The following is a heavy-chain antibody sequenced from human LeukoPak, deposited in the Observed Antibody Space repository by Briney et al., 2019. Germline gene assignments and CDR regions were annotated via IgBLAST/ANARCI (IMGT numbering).Heavy chain of an antibody. D-gene: IGHD6-13*01. J-gene: IGHJ4*02. CDR3: TRDVGAAGY. CDR2: IKKDGTEK. Sequence: QPGGSLRLSCAASGFTFSTYWTSWVRQAPGKGLEWVANIKKDGTEKYYVDSVKGRFTISRDNAKNSLYLQMNSLRAEDTAVYYCTRDVGAAGYWGQGTLVTVSS. CDR1: GFTFSTYW. V-gene: IGHV3-7*05.